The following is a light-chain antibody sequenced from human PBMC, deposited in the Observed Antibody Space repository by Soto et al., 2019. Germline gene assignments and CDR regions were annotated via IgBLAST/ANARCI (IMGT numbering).Light chain of an antibody. CDR1: QSIGKH. CDR2: AAS. J-gene: IGKJ4*01. Sequence: DIQMTPSPSSLSASLGDRVTITWRASQSIGKHLNWYQQKPGKAPKRLIYAASSLQSGVPSRFSGSGAGTEFTLTISSLQPEDFATYYCLQHNSYPLTFGGGTKVDIK. CDR3: LQHNSYPLT. V-gene: IGKV1-17*01.